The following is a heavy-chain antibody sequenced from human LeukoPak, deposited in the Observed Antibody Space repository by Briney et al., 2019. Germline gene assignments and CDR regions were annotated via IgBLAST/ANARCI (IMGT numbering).Heavy chain of an antibody. CDR3: ARLRLGELSLGFDP. J-gene: IGHJ5*02. V-gene: IGHV1-18*01. D-gene: IGHD3-16*02. CDR2: ISPYNGDR. Sequence: ASVKVSCKASGYTFTNYAITWGRQAPGQGPEWMGWISPYNGDRRDALKFQDRVTMTTDTSTTTAYMELRSLRSDDTAVYYCARLRLGELSLGFDPWGQGTLVTVSS. CDR1: GYTFTNYA.